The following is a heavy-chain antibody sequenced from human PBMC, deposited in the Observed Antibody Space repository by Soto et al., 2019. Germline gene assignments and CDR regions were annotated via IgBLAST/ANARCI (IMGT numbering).Heavy chain of an antibody. V-gene: IGHV1-18*01. CDR2: INTYNGNT. J-gene: IGHJ6*02. Sequence: QVQLVQSGAEVKNPGASVKVSCKASGYTFTRYGIGWARQAPGQGLEWMGWINTYNGNTNYAQNVQGRATLTTDTTTSTAYMVRRSLRSNDTAIYYCAMVDVYVTPSPQDVWGQGTTVIVSS. D-gene: IGHD3-16*01. CDR1: GYTFTRYG. CDR3: AMVDVYVTPSPQDV.